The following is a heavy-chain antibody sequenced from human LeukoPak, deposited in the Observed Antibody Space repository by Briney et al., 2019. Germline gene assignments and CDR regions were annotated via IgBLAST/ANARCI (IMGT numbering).Heavy chain of an antibody. CDR3: STDPRLLIY. CDR2: ISGSGSDI. D-gene: IGHD2-8*01. V-gene: IGHV3-11*01. J-gene: IGHJ4*01. Sequence: EGSLRLSCVVSGFSFSDSYMTWIRQTPGKGLEWLAYISGSGSDIYYADSVKGRFTISRDNAKNSLYLQMNSLRPEDTALYYCSTDPRLLIYWGHGTLVTVSS. CDR1: GFSFSDSY.